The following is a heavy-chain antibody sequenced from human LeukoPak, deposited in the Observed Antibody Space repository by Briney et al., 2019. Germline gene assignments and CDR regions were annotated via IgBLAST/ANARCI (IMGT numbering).Heavy chain of an antibody. CDR1: GFTFSSSA. CDR3: AKRTGVTELHFDH. D-gene: IGHD1-7*01. CDR2: ISENGGGA. V-gene: IGHV3-23*01. J-gene: IGHJ4*02. Sequence: GGSLRLSCAASGFTFSSSAMSWVRQAQGKGLEWVSAISENGGGADYADSVRGRFTISRDNSQNTLYQQMNSLRAEDTAVYYCAKRTGVTELHFDHWGQGTLVTVSS.